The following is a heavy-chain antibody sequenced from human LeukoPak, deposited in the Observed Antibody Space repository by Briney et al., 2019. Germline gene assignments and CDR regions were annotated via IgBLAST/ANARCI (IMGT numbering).Heavy chain of an antibody. V-gene: IGHV5-51*01. CDR3: ARHPITRYYDSSGYSAGGPDY. CDR1: GYIFTSYW. CDR2: IYPGDSDT. J-gene: IGHJ4*02. Sequence: GESLKISCKGSGYIFTSYWIGWVRQMPGKGLEWMGIIYPGDSDTRYSPSFQGQVTISADKSISTAYLQWSSLKASDTAMYYCARHPITRYYDSSGYSAGGPDYWGQGTLVTVSS. D-gene: IGHD3-22*01.